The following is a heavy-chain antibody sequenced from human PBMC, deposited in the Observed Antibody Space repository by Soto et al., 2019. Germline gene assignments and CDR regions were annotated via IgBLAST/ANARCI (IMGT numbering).Heavy chain of an antibody. CDR2: ISPYNGNT. Sequence: QVQLVQSGVEVQKPGASVKVSCKASGYTFSSYVINWLRQAPGQGLEWMGWISPYNGNTNYGQSLQGRVTMTTDTSTSIVDMELRSLRSDDTAVYYCAIEGGVCGSFRYFDYWGQGTLVTVSP. CDR3: AIEGGVCGSFRYFDY. CDR1: GYTFSSYV. V-gene: IGHV1-18*04. J-gene: IGHJ4*02. D-gene: IGHD3-16*02.